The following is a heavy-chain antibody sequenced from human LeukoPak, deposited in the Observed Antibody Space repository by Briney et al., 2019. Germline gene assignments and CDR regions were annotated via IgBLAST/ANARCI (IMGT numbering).Heavy chain of an antibody. CDR1: GFTFSSYS. Sequence: TGGSLRLSCAASGFTFSSYSMNWVRQAPGKGLEWVSYISSSGSTIYYADSVKGRFTISRDNAKNSLYLQMNSLRAEDTAVYYCARTMVRGVCDYWGQGTLVTVSS. V-gene: IGHV3-48*04. CDR3: ARTMVRGVCDY. CDR2: ISSSGSTI. J-gene: IGHJ4*02. D-gene: IGHD3-10*01.